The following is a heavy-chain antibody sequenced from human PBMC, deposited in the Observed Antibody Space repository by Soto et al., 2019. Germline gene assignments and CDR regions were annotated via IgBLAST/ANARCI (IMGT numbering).Heavy chain of an antibody. D-gene: IGHD5-18*01. V-gene: IGHV3-23*01. CDR3: AKDALEDPAMVTFSAY. J-gene: IGHJ4*02. CDR2: ISGSGGST. Sequence: LRLSCAASGFTFSSYAMSWVRQAPGKGLEWVSAISGSGGSTYYADSVKGRFTISRDNSKNTLYLQMNSLRAEDTAVYYCAKDALEDPAMVTFSAYWGQGSLVTVSS. CDR1: GFTFSSYA.